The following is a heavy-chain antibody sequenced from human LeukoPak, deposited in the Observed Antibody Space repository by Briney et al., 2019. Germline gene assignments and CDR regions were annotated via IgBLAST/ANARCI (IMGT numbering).Heavy chain of an antibody. V-gene: IGHV3-48*03. CDR1: GFTFSAYE. D-gene: IGHD5-18*01. CDR3: ARIRTGEDTAMVV. Sequence: PGGSLRLSCAASGFTFSAYEMNWVRQAPGKGLEWVSYISGGGSTIYYADSVKGRFTISRDNAKNSLYLQMNSLRAEDTAVYYCARIRTGEDTAMVVWGQGTLVTVSS. J-gene: IGHJ4*02. CDR2: ISGGGSTI.